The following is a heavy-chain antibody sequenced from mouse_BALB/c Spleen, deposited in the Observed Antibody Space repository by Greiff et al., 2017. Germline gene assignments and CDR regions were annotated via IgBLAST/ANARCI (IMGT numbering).Heavy chain of an antibody. V-gene: IGHV1-7*01. CDR2: INPSTGYT. J-gene: IGHJ2*01. D-gene: IGHD2-2*01. Sequence: VKLQESGAELAKPGASVKMSCKASGYTFTSYWMHWVKQRPGQGLEWIGYINPSTGYTEYNQKFKDKATLTADKSSSTAYMQLSSLTSEDSAVYYCAREWLPHYFDYWGQGTTLTVSS. CDR1: GYTFTSYW. CDR3: AREWLPHYFDY.